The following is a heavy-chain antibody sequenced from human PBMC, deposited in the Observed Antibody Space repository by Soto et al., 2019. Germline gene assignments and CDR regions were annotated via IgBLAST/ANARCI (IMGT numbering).Heavy chain of an antibody. D-gene: IGHD3-22*01. Sequence: QVQLVESGGGVVQPGRSLRLSCAASGFTFSSYGMHWVRQAPGKGLEWVAVISYDGSNKHYADSVKGRCTISRDNSKNTLYRQMNSRRAEDTAVYYCAKEVTQNYASSGYLGNDAFDIWGQGTMVTVSS. CDR1: GFTFSSYG. CDR2: ISYDGSNK. CDR3: AKEVTQNYASSGYLGNDAFDI. J-gene: IGHJ3*02. V-gene: IGHV3-30*18.